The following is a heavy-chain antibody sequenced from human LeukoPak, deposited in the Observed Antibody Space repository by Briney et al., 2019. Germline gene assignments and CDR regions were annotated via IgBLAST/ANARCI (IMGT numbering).Heavy chain of an antibody. D-gene: IGHD1-7*01. Sequence: SVKVSCKTSGGTFNNSAISWVRQAPGQGGEGVGGIIPLFGTAGYAQKFQVRVTITKDESTRTVYLELTSLTSDDTAVYYCARGGQGLELRRSFDYWGQGTLVTVSS. J-gene: IGHJ4*02. V-gene: IGHV1-69*05. CDR3: ARGGQGLELRRSFDY. CDR1: GGTFNNSA. CDR2: IIPLFGTA.